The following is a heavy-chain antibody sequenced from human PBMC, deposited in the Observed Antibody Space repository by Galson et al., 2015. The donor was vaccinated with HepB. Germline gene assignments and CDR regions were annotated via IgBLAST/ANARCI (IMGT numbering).Heavy chain of an antibody. CDR2: ISYDGSNK. CDR3: AKEGTARTAGFMDV. D-gene: IGHD6-13*01. Sequence: SLRLSCAASGFTFSSYGMHWVRQAPGKGLEWVAVISYDGSNKYYADSVKGRFTISRDNSKNTLYLQMNSLRAEDTAVYYCAKEGTARTAGFMDVWGQGTTVTVSS. J-gene: IGHJ6*02. CDR1: GFTFSSYG. V-gene: IGHV3-30*18.